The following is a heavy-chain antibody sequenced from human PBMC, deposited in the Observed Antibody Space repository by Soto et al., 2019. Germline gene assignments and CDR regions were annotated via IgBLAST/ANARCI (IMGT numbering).Heavy chain of an antibody. V-gene: IGHV1-18*04. D-gene: IGHD6-13*01. J-gene: IGHJ3*02. CDR3: ARVEYSSSWSYLGDAFDI. CDR1: GYTFTGYY. CDR2: ISAYNGNT. Sequence: ASVKVSCKASGYTFTGYYMHWVRQAPGQGLEWMGWISAYNGNTNYAQKLQGRVTMTTDTSTSTAYMELRSLRSDDTAVYYCARVEYSSSWSYLGDAFDIWGQGTMVTVSS.